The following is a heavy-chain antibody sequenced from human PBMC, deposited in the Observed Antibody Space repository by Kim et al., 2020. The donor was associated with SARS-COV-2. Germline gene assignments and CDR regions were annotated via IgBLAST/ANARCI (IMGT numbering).Heavy chain of an antibody. CDR2: T. V-gene: IGHV1-2*02. Sequence: TKYEERFQGRVTMTRDTSISTVYMELSRLKSDDTAVDYCARGANTLSAFDLWGQGTMVTVSS. J-gene: IGHJ3*01. CDR3: ARGANTLSAFDL.